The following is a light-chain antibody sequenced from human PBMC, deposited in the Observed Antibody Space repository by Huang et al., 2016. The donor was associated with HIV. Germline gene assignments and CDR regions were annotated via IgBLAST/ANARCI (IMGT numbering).Light chain of an antibody. CDR3: QQYDSITPLT. CDR1: QDISNH. V-gene: IGKV1-33*01. J-gene: IGKJ4*01. CDR2: DAS. Sequence: DIQMTQSPSSLSASLGDRVTITCQASQDISNHLNWYQQKPGKAPKLLIYDASNLESGVPSRFSVSGSGTHFTLTISSLQPEDYATYYCQQYDSITPLTFGGGTKVEIK.